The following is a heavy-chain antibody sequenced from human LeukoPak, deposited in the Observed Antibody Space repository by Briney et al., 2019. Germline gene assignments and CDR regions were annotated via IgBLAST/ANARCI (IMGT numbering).Heavy chain of an antibody. J-gene: IGHJ4*02. CDR2: INPNSGDT. CDR3: ARDYCGGDCFPDH. CDR1: GYTFTGYY. Sequence: ASVKVSCKASGYTFTGYYVHWVRQAPGQGLEWMGRINPNSGDTNYAQKFQGRVTMTRDTSISTAYMELSRLRSDDTAVYYCARDYCGGDCFPDHWGQGTLVTVSS. V-gene: IGHV1-2*06. D-gene: IGHD2-21*02.